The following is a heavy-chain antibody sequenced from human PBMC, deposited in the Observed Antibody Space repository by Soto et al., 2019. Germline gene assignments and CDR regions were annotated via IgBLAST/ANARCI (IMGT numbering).Heavy chain of an antibody. CDR2: IGSGDT. V-gene: IGHV1-18*01. CDR1: GYSFDSYA. D-gene: IGHD2-21*02. CDR3: ARESDPYGFDL. Sequence: QVQLVQSETTQEKPGASVKVSCEAFGYSFDSYAYSWVRQAPGQGLEWMGRIGSGDTKYAQKLQGRVTMTTDTSTTTAYMELRSLRTADTALYYCARESDPYGFDLWGQGTMVTVSS. J-gene: IGHJ3*01.